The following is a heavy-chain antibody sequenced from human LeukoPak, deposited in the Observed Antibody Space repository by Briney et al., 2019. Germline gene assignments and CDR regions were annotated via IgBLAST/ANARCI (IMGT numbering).Heavy chain of an antibody. D-gene: IGHD2-2*02. CDR3: ARVRYCSSTGCYSYFDY. Sequence: GGSLRLSCAASGFTFSSYYLHWVRQVPGKGLVWVSRTSSDGSSTSYADSVKGRFTISRVNAKNTLYLQVNSLRVEDTAVYYCARVRYCSSTGCYSYFDYWGQGILVTVSS. CDR1: GFTFSSYY. CDR2: TSSDGSST. J-gene: IGHJ4*02. V-gene: IGHV3-74*01.